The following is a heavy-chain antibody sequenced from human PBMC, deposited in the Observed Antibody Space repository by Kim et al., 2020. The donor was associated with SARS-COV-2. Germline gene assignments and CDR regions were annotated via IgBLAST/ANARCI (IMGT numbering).Heavy chain of an antibody. Sequence: GGSLRLSCAASGFTFSSYAMNWVRQAPGKGLEWVSVISGSGGGTYYTNSVKGRFTISRDNSRDTLYLQMNSLRADDTAMYYCAKALSDWQARAFDVWGLGTMVTVSS. V-gene: IGHV3-23*01. CDR3: AKALSDWQARAFDV. D-gene: IGHD2-21*02. J-gene: IGHJ3*01. CDR1: GFTFSSYA. CDR2: ISGSGGGT.